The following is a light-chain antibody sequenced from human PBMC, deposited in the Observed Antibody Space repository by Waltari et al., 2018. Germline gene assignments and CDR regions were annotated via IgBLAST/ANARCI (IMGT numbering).Light chain of an antibody. CDR2: DAS. CDR3: QQRSTWPLIT. J-gene: IGKJ5*01. Sequence: IVLTQSPVTLSLSPGERATPSCRASQSVSSSLAWYQQKPGQAPRLLIYDASNRATGIPARFSGSRSGTDFTLTINSLEPEDFAVYYCQQRSTWPLITFGQGTRLEIK. V-gene: IGKV3-11*01. CDR1: QSVSSS.